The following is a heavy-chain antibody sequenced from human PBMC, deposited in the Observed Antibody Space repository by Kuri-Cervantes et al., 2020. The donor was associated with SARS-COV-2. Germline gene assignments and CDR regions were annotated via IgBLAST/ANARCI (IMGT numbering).Heavy chain of an antibody. Sequence: SVKVSCKASGYTFTTYGITWVRQAPGQGLEWMGWISTYNANADYAQKLQGRVTMTTDTSTSIAYMELRSLRSDDTATYYCAGGFVYGDYPYYYGMDVGGQGTTVTVSS. CDR3: AGGFVYGDYPYYYGMDV. J-gene: IGHJ6*02. CDR1: GYTFTTYG. CDR2: ISTYNANA. V-gene: IGHV1-18*04. D-gene: IGHD4-17*01.